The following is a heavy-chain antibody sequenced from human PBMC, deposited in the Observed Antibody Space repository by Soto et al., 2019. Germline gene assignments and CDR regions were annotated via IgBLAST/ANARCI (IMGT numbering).Heavy chain of an antibody. D-gene: IGHD4-17*01. V-gene: IGHV4-59*01. CDR3: ASLDYGDFDY. CDR2: IYYSGST. CDR1: GGSISSYY. Sequence: PSETLSLTCTVSGGSISSYYWSWIRQPPGKGLEWIGYIYYSGSTNYNPSLKSRVTISVDTSKNQFSLKVSSVTAADTAVYYCASLDYGDFDYWGQGTLVTVSS. J-gene: IGHJ4*02.